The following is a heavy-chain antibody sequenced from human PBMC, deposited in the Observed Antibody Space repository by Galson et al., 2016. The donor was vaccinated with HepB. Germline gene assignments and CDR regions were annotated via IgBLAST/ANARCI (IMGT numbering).Heavy chain of an antibody. V-gene: IGHV3-15*01. CDR1: GFTFSDAW. J-gene: IGHJ4*02. CDR2: IKTKTDGETT. Sequence: SLRLSCAASGFTFSDAWMSWVRQTPGKGLEWVGRIKTKTDGETTDYTAPVKGRFTISRDDSENNLYLKMNSLKVEDQAVYYCTTSSMVRGITFLWGPGTLVTGSS. CDR3: TTSSMVRGITFL. D-gene: IGHD3-10*01.